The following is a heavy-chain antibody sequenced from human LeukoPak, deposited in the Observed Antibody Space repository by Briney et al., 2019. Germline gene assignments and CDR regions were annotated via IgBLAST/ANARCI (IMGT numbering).Heavy chain of an antibody. Sequence: ASVKVSCKTSGYNFTDYYMHWVRQAPGQGLEWMGWINSNSGGTNSAQKFQGRVTLTRDTSIRTAYMELSRLTSDDTAVYYCARAREQQLDAFDIWGQGTMVTVSS. D-gene: IGHD6-13*01. CDR3: ARAREQQLDAFDI. CDR2: INSNSGGT. V-gene: IGHV1-2*02. CDR1: GYNFTDYY. J-gene: IGHJ3*02.